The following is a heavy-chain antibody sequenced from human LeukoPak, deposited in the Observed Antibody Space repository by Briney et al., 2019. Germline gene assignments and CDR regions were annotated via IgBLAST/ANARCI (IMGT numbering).Heavy chain of an antibody. CDR2: IKLDGSEK. J-gene: IGHJ4*02. Sequence: GGSLRLSCEASGFTFSYYGMHWVRQAPGKGLEWVANIKLDGSEKNYVDSVKGRFTISRDNTKNSLYLQMNSLRAEDTAVFYCARDQYDTWSRRGNFDSWGQGTLVIVSS. V-gene: IGHV3-7*03. CDR1: GFTFSYYG. CDR3: ARDQYDTWSRRGNFDS. D-gene: IGHD3-3*01.